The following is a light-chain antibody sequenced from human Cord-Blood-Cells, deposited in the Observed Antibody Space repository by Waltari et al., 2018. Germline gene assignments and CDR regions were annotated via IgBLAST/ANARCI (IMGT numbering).Light chain of an antibody. V-gene: IGLV6-57*01. CDR3: QSYDSSNRV. Sequence: NFMLTQPHSVSESPRKTVTISHTRSSGSIARNYVQWYQQRPGSSPPTVIYEDNQRPSGVPDRFSGSIDSSSNSASLTISGLKTEDEADYYCQSYDSSNRVFGGGTKLTVL. J-gene: IGLJ3*02. CDR1: SGSIARNY. CDR2: EDN.